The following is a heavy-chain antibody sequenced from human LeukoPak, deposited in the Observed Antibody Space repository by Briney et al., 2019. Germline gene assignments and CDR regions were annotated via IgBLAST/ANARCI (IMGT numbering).Heavy chain of an antibody. Sequence: QSGGSLRLSCAASGFTFSSYEMNWVRQAPGKGLEWVSYISSSGSTIYYADSVKGRFTISRDNAKNSLYLQMNSLRSDDTAVYYCARGDTIFGVVTEPLGDWFDPWGQGTLVTVSS. V-gene: IGHV3-48*03. CDR2: ISSSGSTI. J-gene: IGHJ5*02. CDR1: GFTFSSYE. CDR3: ARGDTIFGVVTEPLGDWFDP. D-gene: IGHD3-3*01.